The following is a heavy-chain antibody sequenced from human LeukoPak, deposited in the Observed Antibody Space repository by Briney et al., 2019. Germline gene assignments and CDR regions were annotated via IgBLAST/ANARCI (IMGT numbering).Heavy chain of an antibody. CDR1: GGSISSSSYY. Sequence: PSENLSLTCTVSGGSISSSSYYWGWIRQPPGKGLEWIGSIYYSGSTYYNPSLESRVTISVDTSKNQFFLKLSSVTAADTAVYYCARVYCSSTSCYALGAFDYWGQGTLVTVSS. J-gene: IGHJ4*02. CDR2: IYYSGST. D-gene: IGHD2-2*01. CDR3: ARVYCSSTSCYALGAFDY. V-gene: IGHV4-39*07.